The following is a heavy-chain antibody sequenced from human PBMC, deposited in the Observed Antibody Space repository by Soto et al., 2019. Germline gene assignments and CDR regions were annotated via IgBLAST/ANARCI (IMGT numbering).Heavy chain of an antibody. D-gene: IGHD6-6*01. J-gene: IGHJ5*02. V-gene: IGHV1-18*01. CDR2: ISVYNGNT. CDR1: GYTFTTYG. Sequence: ASVKVSCKPSGYTFTTYGINWVRQAPGQGLEWMGWISVYNGNTRYAQKFQGRVTMTTDTSTSTAYMELRSLRSDDTAVYYCARDSLAARPGWFDPWDQGTLVTVSS. CDR3: ARDSLAARPGWFDP.